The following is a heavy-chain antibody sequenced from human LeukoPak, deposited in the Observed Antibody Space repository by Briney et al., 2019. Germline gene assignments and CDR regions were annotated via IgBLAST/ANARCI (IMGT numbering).Heavy chain of an antibody. Sequence: TGGSLRLSCAVSGFTFSSYSMNWVRRAPGKGLEWVSYIGSSVSTRYYADSVKGRFTISRDNGKHSLYLQMNSLGAEDTAAYYCAREGSDFWSGYSKGYFDYWGQGTLVTVSS. CDR1: GFTFSSYS. CDR2: IGSSVSTR. D-gene: IGHD3-3*01. CDR3: AREGSDFWSGYSKGYFDY. J-gene: IGHJ4*02. V-gene: IGHV3-48*01.